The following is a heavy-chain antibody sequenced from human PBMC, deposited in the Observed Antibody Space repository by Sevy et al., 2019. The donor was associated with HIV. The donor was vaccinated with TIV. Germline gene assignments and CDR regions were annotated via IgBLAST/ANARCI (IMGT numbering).Heavy chain of an antibody. Sequence: GGSLRLSCAASGFTFTNYAMNWVRQAPGKGLEWVSGISGSGGSAYYAYSVKGRFTISRDNSKNTLFLQMHSLRAEDTAVYYCAKGLRGTTTNNWFDPWGQGTLVTVSS. D-gene: IGHD4-17*01. J-gene: IGHJ5*02. CDR2: ISGSGGSA. CDR1: GFTFTNYA. CDR3: AKGLRGTTTNNWFDP. V-gene: IGHV3-23*01.